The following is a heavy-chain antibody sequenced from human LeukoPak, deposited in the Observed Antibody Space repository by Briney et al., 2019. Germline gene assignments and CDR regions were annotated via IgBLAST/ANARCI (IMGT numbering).Heavy chain of an antibody. Sequence: GGSLRLSCAASGFTFSSFAMHWVRQAPGKGLEWVAFIRYDGSNKYYADPVKGRFTISRDNSKNTLYLQMNSLRAEDTAVYYCAKGSSIDERYFQHWGQGTLVIVSS. D-gene: IGHD6-6*01. J-gene: IGHJ1*01. CDR3: AKGSSIDERYFQH. V-gene: IGHV3-30*02. CDR1: GFTFSSFA. CDR2: IRYDGSNK.